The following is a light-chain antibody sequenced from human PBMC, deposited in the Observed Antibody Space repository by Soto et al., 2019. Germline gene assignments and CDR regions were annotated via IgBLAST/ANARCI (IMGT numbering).Light chain of an antibody. CDR1: QSVSNS. Sequence: EKVMTQSPATLSVSAGERASLSCRASQSVSNSLAWYQQKPGQAPRLLIYDASTRATGIPARFSGSASGTEFTLTISSLQSEDSAVYYCQQYNQWPLTFDGGTKVEIK. CDR3: QQYNQWPLT. CDR2: DAS. J-gene: IGKJ4*01. V-gene: IGKV3-15*01.